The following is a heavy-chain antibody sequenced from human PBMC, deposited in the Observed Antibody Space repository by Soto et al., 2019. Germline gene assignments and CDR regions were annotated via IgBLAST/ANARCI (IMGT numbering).Heavy chain of an antibody. CDR2: IYYSGST. J-gene: IGHJ5*02. V-gene: IGHV4-61*01. CDR1: GGSVSSGRYY. D-gene: IGHD5-18*01. Sequence: SDTLSLTCTVSGGSVSSGRYYWSWIRQPPGKGLEWIGFIYYSGSTNYNPSLKSRVTISVDTSKNQFSLKLSSVTAADTAVYYCARELGPGGYSYGYPGSDPLNWFDPWGQGTLVTVSS. CDR3: ARELGPGGYSYGYPGSDPLNWFDP.